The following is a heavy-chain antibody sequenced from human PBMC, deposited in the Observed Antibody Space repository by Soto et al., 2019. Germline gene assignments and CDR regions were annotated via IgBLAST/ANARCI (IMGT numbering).Heavy chain of an antibody. V-gene: IGHV1-69*08. CDR1: GGTFSSYT. CDR3: AREEGIAARRAYYFDY. Sequence: QVQLVQSGAEVKKPGSSVKVSCKASGGTFSSYTISWVRQAPGQGLEWMGRIIPILGIANYARKFQGRVTITADKSTSTAYMELSSLRSEDTAVYYCAREEGIAARRAYYFDYWGQGTLVTVSS. J-gene: IGHJ4*02. D-gene: IGHD6-6*01. CDR2: IIPILGIA.